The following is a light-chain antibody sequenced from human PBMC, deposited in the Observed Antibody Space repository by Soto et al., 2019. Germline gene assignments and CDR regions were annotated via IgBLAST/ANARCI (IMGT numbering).Light chain of an antibody. CDR2: DGS. CDR1: SSDVGSYNL. V-gene: IGLV2-23*01. CDR3: CSYAGSSTLV. J-gene: IGLJ3*02. Sequence: QSVLTQPASVSGSPGQSITISCTGTSSDVGSYNLVSWYQQHPGKAPKLMIYDGSQRPSGVSNRFSGSKSGNTASLTISGLQAEDEADYYCCSYAGSSTLVFGGGTQLTVL.